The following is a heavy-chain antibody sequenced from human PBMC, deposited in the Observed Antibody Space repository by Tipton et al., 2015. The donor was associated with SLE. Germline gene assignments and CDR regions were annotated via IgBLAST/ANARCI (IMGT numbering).Heavy chain of an antibody. D-gene: IGHD5-24*01. Sequence: GLVKPSETLSLSCTVSGGSISSDYWSWIRQPPGKGLEWIGYIYSSGSTNYNPSLKSRVTISVDTSQNQFSLKLSSVTAADTAMYYCARGLPTATIYYYALDVWGQGTTVTVSS. CDR3: ARGLPTATIYYYALDV. CDR2: IYSSGST. J-gene: IGHJ6*02. CDR1: GGSISSDY. V-gene: IGHV4-59*01.